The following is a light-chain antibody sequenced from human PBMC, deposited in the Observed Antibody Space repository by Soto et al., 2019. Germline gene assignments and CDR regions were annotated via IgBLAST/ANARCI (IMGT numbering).Light chain of an antibody. CDR3: QQYDYSRT. J-gene: IGKJ1*01. V-gene: IGKV1-5*01. CDR2: DVS. CDR1: QTVTTS. Sequence: DVQLTQSPSTLSASVGDSVTITCRASQTVTTSLAWYQHKPGKAPKLLMFDVSNLESGVPSRFSGSGSGTEFTLSISSLHSDDLATYYCQQYDYSRTFGQGTKVDIK.